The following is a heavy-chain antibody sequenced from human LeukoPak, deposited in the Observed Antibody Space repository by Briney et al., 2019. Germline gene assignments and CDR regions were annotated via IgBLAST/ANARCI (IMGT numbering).Heavy chain of an antibody. D-gene: IGHD3-22*01. CDR1: GFTFSSYS. J-gene: IGHJ4*02. CDR2: ISSSSSTT. V-gene: IGHV3-48*01. Sequence: GGSLRLSCAASGFTFSSYSMNWVRQAPGKGLEWVSYISSSSSTTYYADSVKGRFTISRDNAKNSLYLQMNSLRAEDTAVYYCASGNAFDYEDSSGYYTGFHDWGQGTLVTVSS. CDR3: ASGNAFDYEDSSGYYTGFHD.